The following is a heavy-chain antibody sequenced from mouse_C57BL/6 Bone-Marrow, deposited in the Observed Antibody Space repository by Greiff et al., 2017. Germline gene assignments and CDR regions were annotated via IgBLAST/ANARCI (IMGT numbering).Heavy chain of an antibody. Sequence: EVMLVESGGGLVQPGESLKLSCESNEYEFPSHDMSWVRKTPEKRLELVAAINSDGGSTYYPDTMERRFIISRDNTKKTLYLQMSSLRSEDTALYYCADSNYVLLAMDYWGQGTSVTVSS. CDR3: ADSNYVLLAMDY. V-gene: IGHV5-2*03. J-gene: IGHJ4*01. D-gene: IGHD2-5*01. CDR1: EYEFPSHD. CDR2: INSDGGST.